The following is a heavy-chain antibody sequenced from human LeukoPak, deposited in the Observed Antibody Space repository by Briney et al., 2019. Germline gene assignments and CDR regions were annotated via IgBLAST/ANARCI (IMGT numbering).Heavy chain of an antibody. CDR2: ISVSGGST. J-gene: IGHJ6*03. D-gene: IGHD2-15*01. CDR1: GFPFSTYA. Sequence: GGSLSLSCAASGFPFSTYAMTWVRQAPGKGLEWVSSISVSGGSTYYADPAKGRFTISRDNSKNTVYLQMNSLRAEDTAVYYCANRGVGYYYMDVWGKGTTVTVSS. V-gene: IGHV3-23*01. CDR3: ANRGVGYYYMDV.